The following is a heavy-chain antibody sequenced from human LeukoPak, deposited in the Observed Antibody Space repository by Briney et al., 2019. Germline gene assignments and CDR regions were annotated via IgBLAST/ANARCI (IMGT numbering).Heavy chain of an antibody. CDR3: ARPLYYYDSSGYYEGAFDI. CDR1: GGSFSGYY. Sequence: PSETLSLTCAVYGGSFSGYYWSWIRQPPGKGLEWIGEINHSGSTNYNPSLKSRVTISVDTSKNQFSLKLSSVTAADTAVYYCARPLYYYDSSGYYEGAFDIWGQGTMVTVSS. D-gene: IGHD3-22*01. V-gene: IGHV4-34*01. CDR2: INHSGST. J-gene: IGHJ3*02.